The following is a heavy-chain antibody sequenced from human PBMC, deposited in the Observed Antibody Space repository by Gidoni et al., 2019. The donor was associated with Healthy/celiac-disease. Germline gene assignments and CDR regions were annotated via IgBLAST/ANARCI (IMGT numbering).Heavy chain of an antibody. CDR3: ARSGGLYCGGDCPHEFDY. V-gene: IGHV1-46*03. J-gene: IGHJ4*02. D-gene: IGHD2-21*01. CDR1: GYTFTSYY. Sequence: QVQLVQSGAEVKKPGASVKVSCKASGYTFTSYYMHWVRQAPGQGLEWMGIINPSGGSTSYAQKFQGRVTMTRDTSTSTVYMELSSLRSEDTAVYYCARSGGLYCGGDCPHEFDYWGQGTLVTVSS. CDR2: INPSGGST.